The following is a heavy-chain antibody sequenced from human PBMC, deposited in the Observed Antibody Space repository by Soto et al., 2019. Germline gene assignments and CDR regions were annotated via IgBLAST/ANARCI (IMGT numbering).Heavy chain of an antibody. J-gene: IGHJ3*02. CDR1: GFTVSSNY. CDR2: IYSGGST. CDR3: ASSIRTPNCSSTSCQRKSIYGDYVVDLKYAFDI. Sequence: GGSLRLSCAASGFTVSSNYMSWVRQAPGKGLEWVSVIYSGGSTYYADSVKGRFTISRHNSKNTLYFQMNSLRAEDTAVYYCASSIRTPNCSSTSCQRKSIYGDYVVDLKYAFDIWGQGTMVTVSS. V-gene: IGHV3-53*04. D-gene: IGHD2-2*01.